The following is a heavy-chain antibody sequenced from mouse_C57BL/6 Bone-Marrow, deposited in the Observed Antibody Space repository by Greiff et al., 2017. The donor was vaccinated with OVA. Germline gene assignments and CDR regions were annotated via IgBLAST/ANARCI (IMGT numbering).Heavy chain of an antibody. CDR2: INSDGGST. CDR1: EYEFPSHD. J-gene: IGHJ3*01. Sequence: EVKVVESGGGLVQPGESLKLSCESNEYEFPSHDMSWVRKTPEKRLELVAAINSDGGSTYYPDTMERRFIISRDNTKKTLYLQMSSLRSEDTAMYYCARGDDGYYPAWFAYWGQGTLVTVSA. D-gene: IGHD2-3*01. CDR3: ARGDDGYYPAWFAY. V-gene: IGHV5-2*03.